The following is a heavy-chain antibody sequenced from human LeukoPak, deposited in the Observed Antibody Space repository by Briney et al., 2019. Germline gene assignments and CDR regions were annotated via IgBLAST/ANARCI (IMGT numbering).Heavy chain of an antibody. CDR2: IIPILGIA. J-gene: IGHJ4*02. V-gene: IGHV1-69*04. CDR3: ARDLPYYDILTGYQRPFDY. CDR1: GGTFSSYA. D-gene: IGHD3-9*01. Sequence: SVKVSCKASGGTFSSYAISWVRQAPGQGLEWMGRIIPILGIANYAQKFQGRVTITADKSTSTAYMELSSLRSEGTAVYYCARDLPYYDILTGYQRPFDYWGQGTLVTVSS.